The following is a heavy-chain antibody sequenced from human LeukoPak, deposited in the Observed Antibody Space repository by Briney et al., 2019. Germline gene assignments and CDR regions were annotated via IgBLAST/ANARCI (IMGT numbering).Heavy chain of an antibody. CDR2: SYHRGST. D-gene: IGHD3-3*01. J-gene: IGHJ4*02. CDR1: GGSISSYY. V-gene: IGHV4-59*01. CDR3: ARDRYYDFWSGYLD. Sequence: PSETLSLTCTVSGGSISSYYWSWIRQPPGKGLEWIGWSYHRGSTSYNPSLKSRVAISVDTSKNQFSLKLSSVTAADTAVYYCARDRYYDFWSGYLDWGQGTLVTVSS.